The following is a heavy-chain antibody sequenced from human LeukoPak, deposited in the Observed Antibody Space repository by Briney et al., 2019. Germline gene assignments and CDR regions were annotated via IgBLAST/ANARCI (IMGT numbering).Heavy chain of an antibody. D-gene: IGHD6-13*01. J-gene: IGHJ4*02. Sequence: GGSLRLSCAASGFTFDDYGMSWVRHAPGKGLEWVSGINWNGGSTGYADSVKGRFTISRDNAKNSLYLQMISLRAEDTALYYCARDGIYSSSWYSPSDYWGQGTLVTVSS. CDR2: INWNGGST. V-gene: IGHV3-20*04. CDR3: ARDGIYSSSWYSPSDY. CDR1: GFTFDDYG.